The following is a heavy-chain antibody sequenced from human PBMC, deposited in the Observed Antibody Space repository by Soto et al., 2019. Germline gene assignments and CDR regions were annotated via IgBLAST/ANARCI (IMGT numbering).Heavy chain of an antibody. CDR2: ISGNGGST. J-gene: IGHJ6*03. D-gene: IGHD2-15*01. V-gene: IGHV3-64*01. CDR3: ARVGCSGGSCSLSGYYYYMDV. Sequence: PGGSLRLSCAASGFTFSSYAMHWVRQAPGKGLEYVSAISGNGGSTYYANSVKGRFTISRDNSKNTLYLQMGSLRAEDMAVYYCARVGCSGGSCSLSGYYYYMDVWGKGATVTVSS. CDR1: GFTFSSYA.